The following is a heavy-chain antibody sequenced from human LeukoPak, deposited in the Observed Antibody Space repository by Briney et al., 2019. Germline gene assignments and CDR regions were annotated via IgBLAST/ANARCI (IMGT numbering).Heavy chain of an antibody. Sequence: GGSLRLSCAASGFTVSSYSMNWVRQAPGKGLEWVSYISSSSSIIYYADSVKGRFTISRDNAKNSLYLQMNSLREEDTAVYYCARSEYSYGPTFDYWGQGTLVTVSS. CDR3: ARSEYSYGPTFDY. CDR2: ISSSSSII. J-gene: IGHJ4*02. V-gene: IGHV3-48*02. D-gene: IGHD5-18*01. CDR1: GFTVSSYS.